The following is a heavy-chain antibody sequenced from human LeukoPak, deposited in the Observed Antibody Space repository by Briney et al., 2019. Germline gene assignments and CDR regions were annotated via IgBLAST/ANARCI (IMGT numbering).Heavy chain of an antibody. Sequence: SETLSLTCTVSGGSISSYYWSWIRQPPGKGLKWIGYIYYSGSTNYNPSLKSRVTISVDTSKNQFSLKLSSVTAADTAVYYCARCIAARLEIDYWGQGTLVTVSS. CDR1: GGSISSYY. CDR2: IYYSGST. V-gene: IGHV4-59*01. J-gene: IGHJ4*02. CDR3: ARCIAARLEIDY. D-gene: IGHD6-6*01.